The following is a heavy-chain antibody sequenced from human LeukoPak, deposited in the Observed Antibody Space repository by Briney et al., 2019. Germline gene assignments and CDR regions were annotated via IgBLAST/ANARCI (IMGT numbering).Heavy chain of an antibody. CDR1: EGTFSSYA. CDR3: ARAPITAKVDTAMVTSPDAFDI. D-gene: IGHD5-18*01. V-gene: IGHV1-69*05. CDR2: IIPIFGTA. Sequence: ASVKVSCKASEGTFSSYAISWVRQAPGQGLEWMGGIIPIFGTANYAQKFQGRVTITTDESTSTAYMELSSLRSEDTAVYYCARAPITAKVDTAMVTSPDAFDIWGQGTMVTVSS. J-gene: IGHJ3*02.